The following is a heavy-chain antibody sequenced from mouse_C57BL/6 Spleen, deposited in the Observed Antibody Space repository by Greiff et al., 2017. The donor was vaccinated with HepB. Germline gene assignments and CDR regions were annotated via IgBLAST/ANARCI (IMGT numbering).Heavy chain of an antibody. CDR1: GYTFTDYN. J-gene: IGHJ2*01. Sequence: EVQLQQSGPELVKPGASVKMSCKASGYTFTDYNMHWVKQSHGKSLEWIGYINPNNGGTSYNQKFKGKATLTVNKYSSTAYMEPRSLTSEDSAVYYWARYYCGSSPLFDYWGQGNTLTVAS. CDR3: ARYYCGSSPLFDY. V-gene: IGHV1-22*01. CDR2: INPNNGGT. D-gene: IGHD1-1*01.